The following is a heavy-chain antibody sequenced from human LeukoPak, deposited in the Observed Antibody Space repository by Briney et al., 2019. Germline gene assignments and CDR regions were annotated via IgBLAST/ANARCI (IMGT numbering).Heavy chain of an antibody. CDR1: GGSFSGYY. J-gene: IGHJ4*02. CDR2: INHSGST. V-gene: IGHV4-34*01. D-gene: IGHD3-22*01. CDR3: AGEEGNKDYYDSSGSPGY. Sequence: PSETLSLTCAVYGGSFSGYYWSWIRQPPGKGLELIGEINHSGSTNYNPSLKSRVTISVDTSKNQFSLKLSSVTAADTAVYYCAGEEGNKDYYDSSGSPGYWGQGTLVTVSS.